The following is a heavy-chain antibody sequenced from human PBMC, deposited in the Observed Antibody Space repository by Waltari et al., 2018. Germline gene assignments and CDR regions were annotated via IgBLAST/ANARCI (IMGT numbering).Heavy chain of an antibody. D-gene: IGHD2-15*01. CDR3: AKLWRSCSGDTCSVSRTPLLYPFDF. V-gene: IGHV3-23*01. J-gene: IGHJ4*02. CDR2: ISGTGDNT. Sequence: EWVSVISGTGDNTFYSDSVKGRFTISRDNSKNTLYLQMDSLRADDTAIYFCAKLWRSCSGDTCSVSRTPLLYPFDFWGQGTLVTVSS.